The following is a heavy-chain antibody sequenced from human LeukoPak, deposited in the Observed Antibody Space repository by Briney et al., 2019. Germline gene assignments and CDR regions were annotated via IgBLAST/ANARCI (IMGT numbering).Heavy chain of an antibody. CDR3: ARPKNSYGANFDY. V-gene: IGHV1-69*01. J-gene: IGHJ4*02. CDR2: IIPIFGTA. D-gene: IGHD5-18*01. Sequence: SVKVSCKASGGTFSSYAISWVRQAPGQGLEGMGGIIPIFGTANYAQKFQGRVTITADESTSTAYMELNSLRSEDTAVYYCARPKNSYGANFDYWGQGTLVTVSS. CDR1: GGTFSSYA.